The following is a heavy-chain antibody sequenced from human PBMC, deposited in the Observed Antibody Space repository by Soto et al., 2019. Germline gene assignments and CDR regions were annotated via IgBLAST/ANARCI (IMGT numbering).Heavy chain of an antibody. Sequence: ESGPTLVNPTQTLTLTCTFSGFSLSTSGVGVGWIRQPPGKALEWLALIYWDDDKRYSPSLKSRLTITKDTSKNQVVLTTANMDPVDTATYYCAHSGEIWFGEGPSWFDPWGQGTLVTVSS. CDR1: GFSLSTSGVG. CDR2: IYWDDDK. V-gene: IGHV2-5*02. CDR3: AHSGEIWFGEGPSWFDP. D-gene: IGHD3-10*01. J-gene: IGHJ5*02.